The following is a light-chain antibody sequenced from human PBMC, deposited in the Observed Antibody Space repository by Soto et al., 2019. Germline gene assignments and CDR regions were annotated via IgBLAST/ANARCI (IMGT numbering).Light chain of an antibody. J-gene: IGKJ1*01. CDR1: QNIDFNS. CDR2: GTS. Sequence: EIELTQSPGSLSLSPGERATLSCRASQNIDFNSLSWYQQTPGQAPRLLISGTSNRATGIPDRFSGSGSGTDFTLTISRLEPEDFAVYYCLLYGDSPEWTFGQGTKVEIK. V-gene: IGKV3-20*01. CDR3: LLYGDSPEWT.